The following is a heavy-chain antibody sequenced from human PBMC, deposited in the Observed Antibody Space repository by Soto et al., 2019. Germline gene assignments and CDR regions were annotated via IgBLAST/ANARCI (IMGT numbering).Heavy chain of an antibody. CDR1: GFTFNSYA. D-gene: IGHD2-8*02. Sequence: EVQLLESGGGLVQPGGSLRLSCAASGFTFNSYAMSWVRQAPGKGLEWVSGISSSGVSTFYADSVKGRFTISRDNSKNTLYLQMNSLRAEDTAVYYCARGGLSVLYIDYWGQGSLFTVSP. CDR2: ISSSGVST. J-gene: IGHJ4*02. CDR3: ARGGLSVLYIDY. V-gene: IGHV3-23*01.